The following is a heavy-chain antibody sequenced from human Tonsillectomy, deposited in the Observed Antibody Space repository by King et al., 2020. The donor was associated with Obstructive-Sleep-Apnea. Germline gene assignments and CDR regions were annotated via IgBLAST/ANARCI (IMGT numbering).Heavy chain of an antibody. D-gene: IGHD1-26*01. J-gene: IGHJ4*02. CDR1: GFTFSYYA. CDR3: ARGNGIVGARSLDY. Sequence: VQLVESGGGVVQPGRSLRLSCAASGFTFSYYAMHWVRQAPGKGLEWVAVISYDGSNKYYADSVKGRFTISRDNSKNTLSLQMNSLRAEDTAVYYCARGNGIVGARSLDYWGQGTLVTVSS. V-gene: IGHV3-30*04. CDR2: ISYDGSNK.